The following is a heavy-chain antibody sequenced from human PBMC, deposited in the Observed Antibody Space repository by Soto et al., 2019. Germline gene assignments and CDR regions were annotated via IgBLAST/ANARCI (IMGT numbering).Heavy chain of an antibody. J-gene: IGHJ5*02. CDR3: AKLPVARPLANYFDP. D-gene: IGHD5-12*01. Sequence: PGGSLRLSCAASGFTFSKFAMSWVRQAPGKGLEWVSAISGSGGSTYYADSVQGRFTISRDNSKNTLYLQMNSLTADDTAVYYCAKLPVARPLANYFDPWGQGTLVTVSS. V-gene: IGHV3-23*01. CDR2: ISGSGGST. CDR1: GFTFSKFA.